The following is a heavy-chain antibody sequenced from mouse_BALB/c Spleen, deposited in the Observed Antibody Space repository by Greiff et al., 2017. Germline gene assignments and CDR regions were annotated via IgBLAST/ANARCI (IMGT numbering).Heavy chain of an antibody. CDR2: ISDGGSYT. D-gene: IGHD2-3*01. Sequence: EVQLVESGGGLVKPGGSLKLSCAASGFTFSDYYMYWVRQTPEKRLEWVATISDGGSYTYYPDSVKGRFTISRDNAKNNLYLQMSSLKSEDTAMYYCARDINGYYVGGFAYWGQGTLVTVSA. J-gene: IGHJ3*01. V-gene: IGHV5-4*02. CDR1: GFTFSDYY. CDR3: ARDINGYYVGGFAY.